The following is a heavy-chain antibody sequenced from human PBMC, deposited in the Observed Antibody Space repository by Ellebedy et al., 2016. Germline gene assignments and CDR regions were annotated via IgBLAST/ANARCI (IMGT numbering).Heavy chain of an antibody. J-gene: IGHJ3*02. V-gene: IGHV3-11*06. CDR2: ISSSSSYT. CDR1: GFTFSDYY. Sequence: GGSLRLSCAASGFTFSDYYMSWIRQAPGKGLEWVSYISSSSSYTNSADSVKGRFTISRDNAKNSLYLQMNSLRAEDTAVYYCARRHMVRGVMDAFDIWGQGTMVTVSP. D-gene: IGHD3-10*01. CDR3: ARRHMVRGVMDAFDI.